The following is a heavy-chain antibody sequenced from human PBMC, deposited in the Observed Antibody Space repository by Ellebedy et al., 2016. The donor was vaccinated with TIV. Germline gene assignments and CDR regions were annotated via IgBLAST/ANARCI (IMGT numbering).Heavy chain of an antibody. CDR3: TRGGFGRAMDV. CDR2: FYLDGTTP. D-gene: IGHD3-10*01. J-gene: IGHJ6*02. V-gene: IGHV3-74*01. Sequence: GESLKISCEASGFTFSNYWLHWVRQAPGKGLVWVSCFYLDGTTPTYADSVKGRFTISRDNAKNTVYLQMNSLRAEDTAVYYWTRGGFGRAMDVWGQGTTVTVSS. CDR1: GFTFSNYW.